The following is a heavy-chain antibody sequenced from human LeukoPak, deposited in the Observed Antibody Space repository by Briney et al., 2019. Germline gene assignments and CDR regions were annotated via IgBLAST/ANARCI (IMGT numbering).Heavy chain of an antibody. CDR3: ARGSWLGWGSTDAFDI. CDR2: IYPGDSDT. CDR1: GYSFTSYW. J-gene: IGHJ3*02. D-gene: IGHD7-27*01. Sequence: GESLKISCKGSGYSFTSYWIGWVRQMPGKGLEWMGIIYPGDSDTRYSPSFQGQVTISADKSISTAYLQWSSLKASDTAMYYCARGSWLGWGSTDAFDIWGQGTMVTVSS. V-gene: IGHV5-51*01.